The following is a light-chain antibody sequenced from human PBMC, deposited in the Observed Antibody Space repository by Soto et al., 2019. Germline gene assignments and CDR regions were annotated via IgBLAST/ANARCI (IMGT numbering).Light chain of an antibody. Sequence: DIQMTQSPSSVSASVGDRVTITCRASQGITNWLAWYQQKPGKAPKPLIYKASSLESGVPSRFSGSGSGTEFTLTISSLQPDDFATYYCQHYNSYSEAFGQGTKVDIK. J-gene: IGKJ1*01. CDR1: QGITNW. CDR2: KAS. V-gene: IGKV1-5*03. CDR3: QHYNSYSEA.